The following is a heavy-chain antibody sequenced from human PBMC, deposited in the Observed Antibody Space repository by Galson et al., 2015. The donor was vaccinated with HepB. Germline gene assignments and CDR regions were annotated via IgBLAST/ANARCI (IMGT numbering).Heavy chain of an antibody. D-gene: IGHD2-2*01. CDR2: ISWNSGRI. V-gene: IGHV3-9*01. J-gene: IGHJ4*02. CDR3: VKDISSSTSVLDS. Sequence: SLRLSCAASGFTFDDYAIHWVRQAPGKGLEWVSGISWNSGRIGYADSVKGRFTISRDNAKKSLYVQMNSLRVEDTALYYCVKDISSSTSVLDSWGQGTLVTVSS. CDR1: GFTFDDYA.